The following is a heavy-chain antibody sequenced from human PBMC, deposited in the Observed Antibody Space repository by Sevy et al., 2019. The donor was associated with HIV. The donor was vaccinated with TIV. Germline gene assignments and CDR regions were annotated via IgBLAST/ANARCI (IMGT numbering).Heavy chain of an antibody. CDR2: IYIAGRT. D-gene: IGHD3-16*01. V-gene: IGHV3-53*01. J-gene: IGHJ6*02. CDR3: VREDLVLGEDNYYGMDV. CDR1: GFTVSDNY. Sequence: GGSLRLSCAVSGFTVSDNYMNWVRQAPGKGLEWVSIIYIAGRTYYADSVRGRFTISRGKAKNTLYLQMYSLRVEDTAVYYCVREDLVLGEDNYYGMDVWGQGTTVTVSS.